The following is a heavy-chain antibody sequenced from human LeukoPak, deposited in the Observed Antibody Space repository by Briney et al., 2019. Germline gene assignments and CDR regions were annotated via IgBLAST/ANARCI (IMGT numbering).Heavy chain of an antibody. CDR2: INFNGAGT. CDR3: ARDRYSYYLEY. CDR1: GYTFTGYY. V-gene: IGHV1-2*02. Sequence: ASVKVSCKASGYTFTGYYIHWVRQAPGQGLEWMGWINFNGAGTNYAQKFQGRVTMTRDTSTSTAYMELSRLTSDDTAVYYCARDRYSYYLEYWGQGTLVTVSS. J-gene: IGHJ4*02. D-gene: IGHD2-15*01.